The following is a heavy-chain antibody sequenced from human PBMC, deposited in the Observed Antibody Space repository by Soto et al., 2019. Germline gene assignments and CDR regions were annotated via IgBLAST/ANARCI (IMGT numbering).Heavy chain of an antibody. CDR3: AKDRRGAYCSGGTCYSPDY. Sequence: EVQLWESGGGFVQPGGSLRLSCAVSGFTFSSYVMSWVRQAPGKGLEWVSAISGTGGTYYADSVKGRFTISSDNSKNALYLQMNSLRDEDTAVYYCAKDRRGAYCSGGTCYSPDYWGQGTLVIVSS. CDR2: ISGTGGT. J-gene: IGHJ4*02. CDR1: GFTFSSYV. D-gene: IGHD2-15*01. V-gene: IGHV3-23*01.